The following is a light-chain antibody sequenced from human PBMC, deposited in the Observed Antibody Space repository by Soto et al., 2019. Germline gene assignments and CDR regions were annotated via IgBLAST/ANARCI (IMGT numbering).Light chain of an antibody. V-gene: IGKV3-20*01. CDR2: GAS. Sequence: EIVLTQSPGTLSLSPGERATLSCRASQSVSSSYLAWYQQKPGQAPRLLIYGASSRATGIPDRFSGSGSGTDFTLTIRRLEPEDFALYYCQQYGSSPQTFGQGTKMEIK. CDR3: QQYGSSPQT. J-gene: IGKJ1*01. CDR1: QSVSSSY.